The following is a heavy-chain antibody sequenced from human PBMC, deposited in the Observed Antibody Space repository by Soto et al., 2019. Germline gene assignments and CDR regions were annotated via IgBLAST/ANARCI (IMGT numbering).Heavy chain of an antibody. CDR3: ARDAVSQYGMDV. V-gene: IGHV3-53*01. CDR1: GFTVSSNY. J-gene: IGHJ6*02. D-gene: IGHD4-4*01. Sequence: GGSLRLSCAASGFTVSSNYMSWVRQAPGKGLEWVSVIYSGGSTYYADSVKGRFTISRDNSKNTLYLQMNSLRAEDTAVYYCARDAVSQYGMDVWGQGTTVTVSS. CDR2: IYSGGST.